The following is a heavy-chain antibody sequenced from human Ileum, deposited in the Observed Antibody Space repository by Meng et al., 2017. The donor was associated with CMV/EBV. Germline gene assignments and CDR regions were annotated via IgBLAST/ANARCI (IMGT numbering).Heavy chain of an antibody. CDR1: SY. J-gene: IGHJ5*02. V-gene: IGHV4-39*07. D-gene: IGHD2-15*01. CDR3: AREGGIVVGVAATEGYNWFDP. CDR2: IYYSGST. Sequence: SYWGWIRQPPGKGLEWIGSIYYSGSTYFNPSLKSRVTISVDTSKNQFSLKLSFVTAADTAVYYCAREGGIVVGVAATEGYNWFDPWGQGTLVTVSS.